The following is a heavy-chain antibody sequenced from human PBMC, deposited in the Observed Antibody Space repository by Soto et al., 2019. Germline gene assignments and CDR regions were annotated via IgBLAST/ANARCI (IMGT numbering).Heavy chain of an antibody. CDR1: GFTFSSYG. CDR3: ARDHYDILTRETHGVDY. J-gene: IGHJ4*02. D-gene: IGHD3-9*01. CDR2: IWYDGSNK. Sequence: HPGGSLRLSCAASGFTFSSYGMHWVRQAPGKGLEWVAVIWYDGSNKYYADSVKGRFTISRDNSKNTLYLQMNSLRAEDTAVYYCARDHYDILTRETHGVDYWGQGTLVTVSS. V-gene: IGHV3-33*01.